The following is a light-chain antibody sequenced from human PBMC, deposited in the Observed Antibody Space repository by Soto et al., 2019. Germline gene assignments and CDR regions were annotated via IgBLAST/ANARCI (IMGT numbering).Light chain of an antibody. J-gene: IGKJ5*01. CDR3: QQRSNWPT. V-gene: IGKV3-15*01. Sequence: EIVMTQSPATLSVSPGERATLSCRASQSVSSNLAWSQQKPGQAPRLLIYGASTRATGIPARFSGSGSGTEFTLTISSLEPEDFAVYYCQQRSNWPTFGQGTRLEIK. CDR1: QSVSSN. CDR2: GAS.